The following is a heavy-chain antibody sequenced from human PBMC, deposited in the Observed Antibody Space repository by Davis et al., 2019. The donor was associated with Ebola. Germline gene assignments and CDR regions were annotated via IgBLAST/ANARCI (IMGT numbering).Heavy chain of an antibody. Sequence: AASVKVSCKASGYTFTSYGINWVRQAPGQGLEWMGWISAYNGNTNYAQKLQGRVTMTTDTSTSTAYMEVGSLKSDDTAVYYCARAQFPTTSDHWGQGTLVTVSS. CDR3: ARAQFPTTSDH. D-gene: IGHD1-1*01. V-gene: IGHV1-18*01. J-gene: IGHJ4*02. CDR2: ISAYNGNT. CDR1: GYTFTSYG.